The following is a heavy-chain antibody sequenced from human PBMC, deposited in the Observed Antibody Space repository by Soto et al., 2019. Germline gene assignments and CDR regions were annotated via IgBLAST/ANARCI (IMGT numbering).Heavy chain of an antibody. V-gene: IGHV4-30-4*01. J-gene: IGHJ5*02. CDR1: GGSISSGDYY. CDR3: ARDRPAAAANWLDP. Sequence: PSETLSLTCTVSGGSISSGDYYWSWIRQPPGKGLEWIGYIYYSGSTYYNPSLKSRVTISVDTSKNQFSLKLSSVTAADTAVYYCARDRPAAAANWLDPWGQGTLVTVSS. CDR2: IYYSGST. D-gene: IGHD6-13*01.